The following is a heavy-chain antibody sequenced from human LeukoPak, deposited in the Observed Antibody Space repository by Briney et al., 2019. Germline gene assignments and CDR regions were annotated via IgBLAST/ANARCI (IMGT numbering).Heavy chain of an antibody. Sequence: GGSLRLSCAASGFTFSSYAMHWVRQAPGKGLEWVAVISYDGSNKYYADSVKGRFTISRDNSKNTLYLQMNSLRSEDTAVYYCARDHGSGSYYGVYWFDPWGQGTLVTVSS. J-gene: IGHJ5*02. V-gene: IGHV3-30-3*01. CDR1: GFTFSSYA. CDR3: ARDHGSGSYYGVYWFDP. D-gene: IGHD3-10*01. CDR2: ISYDGSNK.